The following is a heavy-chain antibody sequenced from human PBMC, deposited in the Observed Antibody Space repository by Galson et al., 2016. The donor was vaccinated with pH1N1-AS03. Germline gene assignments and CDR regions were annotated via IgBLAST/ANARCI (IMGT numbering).Heavy chain of an antibody. CDR2: LGSGGDT. V-gene: IGHV3-23*01. CDR3: AREAEHYYYALDV. Sequence: SLRLSCAASAFPLRNYALRWVRQAPGKGLEWVSTLGSGGDTHYADSVKGRFTISRDKSKNTMYLQMNSLRPEDVAVYYCAREAEHYYYALDVWGQGTTVTVSS. J-gene: IGHJ6*02. CDR1: AFPLRNYA.